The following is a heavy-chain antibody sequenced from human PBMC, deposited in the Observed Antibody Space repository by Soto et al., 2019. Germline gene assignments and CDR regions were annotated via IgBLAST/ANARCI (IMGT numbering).Heavy chain of an antibody. V-gene: IGHV4-59*01. D-gene: IGHD1-26*01. J-gene: IGHJ6*02. CDR3: ARGKWELLRHYYYYGMDV. CDR2: IYDSGTA. Sequence: PSETLSLTCTVSGGSISSYYWSWIRQPPGKGLEWIGHIYDSGTANYNPSLKSRVTISVDTSKNQFSLNLSSVTAADTAVYYCARGKWELLRHYYYYGMDVWGQGTTVTVSS. CDR1: GGSISSYY.